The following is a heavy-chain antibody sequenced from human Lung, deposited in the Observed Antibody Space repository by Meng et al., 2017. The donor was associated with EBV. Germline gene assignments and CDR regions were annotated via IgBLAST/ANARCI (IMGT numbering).Heavy chain of an antibody. CDR3: ARALFDYYDSSGYYDY. V-gene: IGHV4-34*01. D-gene: IGHD3-22*01. Sequence: LHACVAGLFNLWWTLSRPASAYGGSFSGSDWSWLRQPPGKGLEWIGEINHSGSTNYNPSLKSRVTISVDTSKNQFSLKLSSVTAADTAVYYCARALFDYYDSSGYYDYWGQGTLVTVSS. CDR2: INHSGST. J-gene: IGHJ4*02. CDR1: GGSFSGSD.